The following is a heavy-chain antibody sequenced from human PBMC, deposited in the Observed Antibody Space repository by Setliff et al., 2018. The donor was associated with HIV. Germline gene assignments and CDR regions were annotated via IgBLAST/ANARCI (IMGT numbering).Heavy chain of an antibody. CDR1: GGSISSSSYY. J-gene: IGHJ4*02. D-gene: IGHD5-12*01. CDR2: IYYSGST. Sequence: SETLSLTCTVSGGSISSSSYYWGWIRQPPGKGLEWIGSIYYSGSTYYNPSLKSRVTISLDTSGNQFSLKLSSVTAADTALYFCARLGDSGYDFRGYFDYWGQGKLVTVSS. CDR3: ARLGDSGYDFRGYFDY. V-gene: IGHV4-39*07.